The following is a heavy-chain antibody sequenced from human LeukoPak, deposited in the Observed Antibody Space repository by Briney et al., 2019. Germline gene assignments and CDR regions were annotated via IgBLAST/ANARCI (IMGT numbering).Heavy chain of an antibody. J-gene: IGHJ4*02. CDR1: GGSVSSGSYY. Sequence: SETLSLTCTVSGGSVSSGSYYWSWIRQPPGKGLEWIGYIYYSGSTYYNPSLKSRVTISVDTSKNQFSLKLSSVTAADTAVYYCARDLLNEGNHLDYWGQGTLVTVSS. CDR3: ARDLLNEGNHLDY. CDR2: IYYSGST. D-gene: IGHD4-23*01. V-gene: IGHV4-61*01.